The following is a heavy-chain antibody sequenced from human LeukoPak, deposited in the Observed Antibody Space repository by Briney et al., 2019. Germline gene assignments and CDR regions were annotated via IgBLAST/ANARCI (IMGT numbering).Heavy chain of an antibody. CDR2: ISSSSSYI. CDR3: DRDPDQQPEQYYYMDV. J-gene: IGHJ6*03. D-gene: IGHD1-14*01. V-gene: IGHV3-21*01. Sequence: GGSLRLSCEAAILTFRCYSIHCARQAPGKGLEWVSSISSSSSYIYYADSVKGRFTISRDNAKNSLYLQMNRLSAEDTDVYYYDRDPDQQPEQYYYMDVWGKGTTVTVSS. CDR1: ILTFRCYS.